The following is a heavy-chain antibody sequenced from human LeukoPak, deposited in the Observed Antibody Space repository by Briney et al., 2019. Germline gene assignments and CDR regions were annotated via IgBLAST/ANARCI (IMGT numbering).Heavy chain of an antibody. CDR1: GGSFSGYC. V-gene: IGHV4-34*01. CDR3: ARGFPGGYSYGLDY. Sequence: SETLSLTCAVYGGSFSGYCWSWIRQPPGKGLEWIGEINHSGSTNYNPSLKSRVTISVDTSKNQFSPKLSSVTAADTAVYYCARGFPGGYSYGLDYWGQGTLVTVSS. J-gene: IGHJ4*02. D-gene: IGHD5-18*01. CDR2: INHSGST.